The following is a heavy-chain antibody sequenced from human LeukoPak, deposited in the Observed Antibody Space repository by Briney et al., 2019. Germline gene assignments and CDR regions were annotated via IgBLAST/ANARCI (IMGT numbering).Heavy chain of an antibody. J-gene: IGHJ5*02. D-gene: IGHD4-11*01. CDR2: ISGSGGST. CDR3: AKTVTTVPKRFDP. V-gene: IGHV3-23*01. Sequence: GGSLRLSCAASGFTFSSHDMHWVRQAPGKGLEWVSAISGSGGSTYYADSVKGRFTISRDNSKNTLYLQMNSLRAEDTAVYYCAKTVTTVPKRFDPWGQGTLVTVSS. CDR1: GFTFSSHD.